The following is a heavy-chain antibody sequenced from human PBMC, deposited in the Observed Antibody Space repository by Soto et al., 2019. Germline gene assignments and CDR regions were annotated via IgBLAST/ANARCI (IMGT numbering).Heavy chain of an antibody. D-gene: IGHD2-21*01. J-gene: IGHJ5*02. Sequence: PSETLSLTCTVSGCSIISSSYYWGWIRQPPGKGLEWIGSIYYSGSTYYNPSLKSRVTISVDTSKNQFSLKLSSVTAADTAVYYCARRFAVMATHWFDPWGQGTLVTVSS. CDR2: IYYSGST. V-gene: IGHV4-39*01. CDR3: ARRFAVMATHWFDP. CDR1: GCSIISSSYY.